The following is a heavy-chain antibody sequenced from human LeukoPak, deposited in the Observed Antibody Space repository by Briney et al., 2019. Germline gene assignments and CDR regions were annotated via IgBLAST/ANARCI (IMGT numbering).Heavy chain of an antibody. Sequence: ASVKVSCKASGYTFTSYGISWVRQAPGQRLEWMGWISAYNGNTNYAQKLQGRVTMTTDTSTSTAYMELRSLRSDDTAVYYCAREGKYSSGWDYFDYWGQGTLVTVSS. V-gene: IGHV1-18*01. D-gene: IGHD6-19*01. CDR1: GYTFTSYG. J-gene: IGHJ4*02. CDR2: ISAYNGNT. CDR3: AREGKYSSGWDYFDY.